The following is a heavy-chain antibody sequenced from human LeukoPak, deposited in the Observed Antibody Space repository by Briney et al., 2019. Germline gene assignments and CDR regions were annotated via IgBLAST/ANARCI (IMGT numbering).Heavy chain of an antibody. D-gene: IGHD3-22*01. Sequence: GGSLRLSCAASGFTFSTYPMTWVRQAPGKGLEWVSGIYASGSATHYADTVKGRFTISRDNSKNTLYLQMNTLRAEDTAVYYCAKRPRDSSGYYLGAFDIWGQGTMVTVSS. CDR3: AKRPRDSSGYYLGAFDI. CDR2: IYASGSAT. V-gene: IGHV3-23*01. J-gene: IGHJ3*02. CDR1: GFTFSTYP.